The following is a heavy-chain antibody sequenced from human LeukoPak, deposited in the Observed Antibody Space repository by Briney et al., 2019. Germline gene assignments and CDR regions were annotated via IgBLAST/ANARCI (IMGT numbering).Heavy chain of an antibody. CDR1: GYSINNGYY. CDR3: AREGGNLEYDLWSGPNWFDP. J-gene: IGHJ5*02. CDR2: IHHSGST. D-gene: IGHD3-3*01. Sequence: SETLSLTCAVSGYSINNGYYWGWIRQPPGKGLEWIGSIHHSGSTYYNPSLESRVTILVDTSKNQFSLNMRSVTAADTAVYYCAREGGNLEYDLWSGPNWFDPWGQGTLVTVSS. V-gene: IGHV4-38-2*01.